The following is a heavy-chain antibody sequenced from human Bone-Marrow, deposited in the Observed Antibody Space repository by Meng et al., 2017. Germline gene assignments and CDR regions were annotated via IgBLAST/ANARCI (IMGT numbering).Heavy chain of an antibody. CDR3: ARAGYYYDSSGYYRLGR. V-gene: IGHV3-11*01. D-gene: IGHD3-22*01. CDR2: ISSSGSTI. CDR1: GFTFSNAY. J-gene: IGHJ4*02. Sequence: GGSLRLSCEGSGFTFSNAYMTWVRQVPGKRLEWVSYISSSGSTIYYADSVKGRFTISRDNAKNSLYLQMNSLRAEDTAVYYCARAGYYYDSSGYYRLGRWGQGTLVTVSS.